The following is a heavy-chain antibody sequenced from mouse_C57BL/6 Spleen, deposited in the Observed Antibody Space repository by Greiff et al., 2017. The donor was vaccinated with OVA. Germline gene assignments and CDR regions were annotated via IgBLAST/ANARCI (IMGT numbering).Heavy chain of an antibody. J-gene: IGHJ4*01. CDR2: INYDGSST. CDR1: GFTFSDYY. Sequence: EVQLVESEGGLVQPGSSMKLSCTASGFTFSDYYMAWVRQVPEKGLEWVANINYDGSSTYYLDSLKSRFIISRDNAKNILYLQMSSLKSEDTATYYCARRSDGYHYYAMDYWGQGTSVTVSS. D-gene: IGHD2-3*01. CDR3: ARRSDGYHYYAMDY. V-gene: IGHV5-16*01.